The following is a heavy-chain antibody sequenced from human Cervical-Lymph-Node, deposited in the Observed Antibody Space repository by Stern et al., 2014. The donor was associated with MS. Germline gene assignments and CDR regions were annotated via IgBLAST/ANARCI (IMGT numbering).Heavy chain of an antibody. CDR3: AACSSGSCYYFDY. CDR2: ISSTSGHI. J-gene: IGHJ4*02. CDR1: GFTFSSHS. Sequence: EVQLLESGGGLVKPGGSLRLSCAASGFTFSSHSMNWVRQAPGTGLEWVSSISSTSGHIFYADSVKGRFTISRDNAKNSLYLQMSSLRAEDTAVYFCAACSSGSCYYFDYWGQGTLVTVSS. V-gene: IGHV3-21*01. D-gene: IGHD2-15*01.